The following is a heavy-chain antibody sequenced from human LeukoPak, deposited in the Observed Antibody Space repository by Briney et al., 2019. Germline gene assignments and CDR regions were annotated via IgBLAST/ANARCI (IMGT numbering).Heavy chain of an antibody. CDR2: IYYSGST. J-gene: IGHJ4*02. CDR3: ARNSPRVRNYVAHPDY. Sequence: SETLSLTCTVSGGSISSSSYYWGWIRQPPGKGLEWIGSIYYSGSTYYNPSLKSRVTISVDTSKNQFSLKLSSVTAADTAVYYCARNSPRVRNYVAHPDYWGQGTLVTVSS. CDR1: GGSISSSSYY. D-gene: IGHD1-7*01. V-gene: IGHV4-39*07.